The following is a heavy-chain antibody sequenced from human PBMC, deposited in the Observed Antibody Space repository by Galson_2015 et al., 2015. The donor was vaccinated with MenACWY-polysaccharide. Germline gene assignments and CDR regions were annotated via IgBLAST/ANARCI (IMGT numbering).Heavy chain of an antibody. CDR3: ATGACVVGDS. D-gene: IGHD2-15*01. J-gene: IGHJ4*02. V-gene: IGHV1-8*01. CDR1: GYTFTSRD. CDR2: TTASSGNA. Sequence: SVKVSCKASGYTFTSRDINWVRQAAGQGLEWMGWTTASSGNAVYAQKFQDRVTLTRDTSTSTVYMELSSLGSEDTGVYYCATGACVVGDSWGQGTLVTVSS.